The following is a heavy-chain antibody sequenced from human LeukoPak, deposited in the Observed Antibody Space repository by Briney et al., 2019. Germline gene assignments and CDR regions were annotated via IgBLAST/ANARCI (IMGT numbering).Heavy chain of an antibody. CDR3: AKDLPNQYYYDSSGYFDAFDI. V-gene: IGHV3-30*02. J-gene: IGHJ3*02. CDR2: IRHVGSNE. CDR1: GFAFSTYG. Sequence: PGGSLRLSCAASGFAFSTYGMHWVRQAPGKGLEWVAFIRHVGSNEYYADSVRGRFAISRDNSQNTLYLQMNSLRAEDTAVYYCAKDLPNQYYYDSSGYFDAFDIWGQGTMVTVSS. D-gene: IGHD3-22*01.